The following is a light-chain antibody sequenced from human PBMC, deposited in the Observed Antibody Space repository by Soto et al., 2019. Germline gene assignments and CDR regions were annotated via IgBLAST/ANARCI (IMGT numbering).Light chain of an antibody. CDR1: QGISNS. J-gene: IGKJ1*01. CDR3: LQHRSYPWT. V-gene: IGKV1-17*03. CDR2: AAS. Sequence: DIQMTQSPSATSASVGDRVTITCRASQGISNSLAWFQQKPWKVPKRLIFAASSLESGVPSRFSVSGSWTEFTLTIGSLQPEDSAIYYCLQHRSYPWTFGQGTKLEVK.